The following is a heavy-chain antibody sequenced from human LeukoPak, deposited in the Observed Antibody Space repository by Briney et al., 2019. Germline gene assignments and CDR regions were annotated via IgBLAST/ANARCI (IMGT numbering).Heavy chain of an antibody. CDR2: IKQDGSEK. CDR3: ARGPSYGPYYFDY. J-gene: IGHJ4*02. V-gene: IGHV3-7*03. Sequence: GGSLRLSCAASGFTFSSYWMSWVRQAPGKGLEWVANIKQDGSEKYYVDSVKGRFTISRDNAKNSLYLRMNSLRAEDTAVYYCARGPSYGPYYFDYWGQGTLVTVSS. D-gene: IGHD3-10*01. CDR1: GFTFSSYW.